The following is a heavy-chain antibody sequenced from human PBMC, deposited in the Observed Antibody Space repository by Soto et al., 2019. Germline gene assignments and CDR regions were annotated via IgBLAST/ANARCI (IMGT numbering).Heavy chain of an antibody. D-gene: IGHD3-22*01. CDR3: ARDRLRGYDSSGFYS. V-gene: IGHV1-18*01. CDR2: IDPNNGNR. CDR1: GYRFSSYG. Sequence: GASVKVSCKAYGYRFSSYGVHWLRQAPGQGLEWMGWIDPNNGNRNYAQKFEDRLSMTTATSTNTIYIELKSLKSDDTAIYYCARDRLRGYDSSGFYSWGQGTLVTVSS. J-gene: IGHJ4*02.